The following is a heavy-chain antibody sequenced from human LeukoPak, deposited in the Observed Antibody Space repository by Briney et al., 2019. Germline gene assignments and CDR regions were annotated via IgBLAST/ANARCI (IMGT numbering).Heavy chain of an antibody. V-gene: IGHV4-30-4*01. J-gene: IGHJ4*02. CDR1: GGSISSGDYY. Sequence: SETLSLTCTVSGGSISSGDYYWSWIRQPPGKGLEWIGYIYYSGSTYYNPSLKSRVTISVDTSKNQFSLKLSSVTAADTAAYYCARGYCSGGSCFDYWGQGTLVTVSS. CDR3: ARGYCSGGSCFDY. D-gene: IGHD2-15*01. CDR2: IYYSGST.